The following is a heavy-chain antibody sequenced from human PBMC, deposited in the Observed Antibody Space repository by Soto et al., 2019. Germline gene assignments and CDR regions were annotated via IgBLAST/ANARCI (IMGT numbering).Heavy chain of an antibody. CDR3: ARGYCSSTSCYNYYYYYGMDV. CDR2: IYSGGST. V-gene: IGHV3-66*01. CDR1: GFTFSQYD. D-gene: IGHD2-2*01. J-gene: IGHJ6*02. Sequence: PGGSLRLSCAASGFTFSQYDMHWVRQAPGKGLEWVSVIYSGGSTYYADSVKGRFTISRDNSKNTLYLQMNSLRAEDTAVYYCARGYCSSTSCYNYYYYYGMDVWGQGTTVTVSS.